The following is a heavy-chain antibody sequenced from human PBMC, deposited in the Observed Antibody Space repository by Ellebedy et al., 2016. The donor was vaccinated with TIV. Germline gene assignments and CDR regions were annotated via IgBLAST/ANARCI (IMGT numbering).Heavy chain of an antibody. J-gene: IGHJ4*02. CDR1: GGTFSSYA. CDR2: IIPILGIA. D-gene: IGHD3-22*01. V-gene: IGHV1-69*04. CDR3: ARVLYYYDSSGYYADY. Sequence: AASVKVSCKASGGTFSSYAISWVRQAPGQGLEWMGRIIPILGIANYAQKFQGRVTITADKSTSTAYMELSSLRSEDTAVYYCARVLYYYDSSGYYADYWGQGTLVTVSS.